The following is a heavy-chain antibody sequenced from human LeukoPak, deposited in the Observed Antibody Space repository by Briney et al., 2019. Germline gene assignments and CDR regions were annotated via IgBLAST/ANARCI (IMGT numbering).Heavy chain of an antibody. D-gene: IGHD3-10*01. CDR2: IDSSGGYM. CDR1: GFTFNTYS. Sequence: GGSLRLSCEASGFTFNTYSMNWARQAPGKGLEWVSSIDSSGGYMFYADSGKGRFIISRDNAKNSLYLQMNSLRAEDTAVYYCARGNRGYHGSGIENWFDPWGQGTLVTVSS. V-gene: IGHV3-21*04. CDR3: ARGNRGYHGSGIENWFDP. J-gene: IGHJ5*02.